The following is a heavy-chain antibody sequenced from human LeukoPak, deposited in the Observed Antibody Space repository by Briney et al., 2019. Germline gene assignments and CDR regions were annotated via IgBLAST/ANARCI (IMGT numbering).Heavy chain of an antibody. CDR2: IYYSGST. V-gene: IGHV4-39*01. J-gene: IGHJ5*02. CDR1: GASISSSTDY. D-gene: IGHD1-26*01. CDR3: ASGRYYNWFDP. Sequence: PSETLSLTCTVSGASISSSTDYWGWIRQPPGKGLEWIGSIYYSGSTYYNPSLKSRVTISVDTSKNQFSLKLNSVTAADTAVYFCASGRYYNWFDPWGQGTLVTVSS.